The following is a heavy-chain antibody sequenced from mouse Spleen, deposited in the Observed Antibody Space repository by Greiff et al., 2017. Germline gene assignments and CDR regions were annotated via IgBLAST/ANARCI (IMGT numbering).Heavy chain of an antibody. CDR3: ARQTTVVATNAMDY. J-gene: IGHJ4*01. D-gene: IGHD1-1*01. CDR1: GFTFSSYG. CDR2: ISGGGSYT. Sequence: EVQLQESGGGLVKPGGSLKLSCAASGFTFSSYGMPWVRQTPEKRLEWVATISGGGSYTYYPDSVKGRFTISRDNAKNNLYLQMSSLRSEDTALYYCARQTTVVATNAMDYWGQGTSVTVSS. V-gene: IGHV5-9-2*01.